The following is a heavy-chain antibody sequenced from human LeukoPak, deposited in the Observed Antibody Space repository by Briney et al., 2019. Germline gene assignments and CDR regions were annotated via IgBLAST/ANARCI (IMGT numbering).Heavy chain of an antibody. D-gene: IGHD3-9*01. J-gene: IGHJ4*02. CDR3: AREDDILTGYQLPYFDY. V-gene: IGHV4-34*01. Sequence: PSETLSLTCAVYGGSFSGYYWSWIRQPPGKGLEWIGEINHSGSTNYNPSLKSRVTISVDTSKNQFSLKLSSVTAADTAVYYCAREDDILTGYQLPYFDYWGQGTLVTVSS. CDR2: INHSGST. CDR1: GGSFSGYY.